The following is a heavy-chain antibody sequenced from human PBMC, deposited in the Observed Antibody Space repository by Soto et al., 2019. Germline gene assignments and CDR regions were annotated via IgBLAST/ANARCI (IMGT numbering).Heavy chain of an antibody. V-gene: IGHV3-9*01. CDR2: MSWNGNFT. CDR3: VGGSWFD. D-gene: IGHD2-15*01. J-gene: IGHJ4*02. Sequence: EVQLVESGGDMVQPGRSLKLSCVGSGYSFEDYSMHWVRQAPGKGREWVSGMSWNGNFTGYADSVKGRFTISRDNAKNSLFLQMCSLRLEDTALYYCVGGSWFDWGQGTLVTVSS. CDR1: GYSFEDYS.